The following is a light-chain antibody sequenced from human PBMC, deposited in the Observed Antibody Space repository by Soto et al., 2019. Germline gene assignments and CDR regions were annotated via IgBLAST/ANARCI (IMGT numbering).Light chain of an antibody. Sequence: IVWTQSPATLSWSPGDRATLSCGASQSVSSYLAWYQQKPGQAPRLLIYDASNRATGIPARFSGSGSGTDFTLTISSLEPEDFAVYYCQQRSNWPWTFGQGTKVDIK. V-gene: IGKV3-11*01. CDR2: DAS. CDR3: QQRSNWPWT. CDR1: QSVSSY. J-gene: IGKJ1*01.